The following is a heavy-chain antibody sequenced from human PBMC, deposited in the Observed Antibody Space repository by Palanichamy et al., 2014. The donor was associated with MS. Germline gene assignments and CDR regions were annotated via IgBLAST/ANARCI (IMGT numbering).Heavy chain of an antibody. J-gene: IGHJ4*02. CDR1: GFSLTSSGVG. CDR3: AHSYGPRVFDI. V-gene: IGHV2-5*02. Sequence: QITLKESGPTLVKPTETLTLTCTFAGFSLTSSGVGVGWIRQSPGKAPEWLALIYWDDDKRYSPSLKKRITVTKGTSENQVGLTLTAVDPLDTATYYCAHSYGPRVFDIWGPGTLVTVSS. CDR2: IYWDDDK. D-gene: IGHD3-10*01.